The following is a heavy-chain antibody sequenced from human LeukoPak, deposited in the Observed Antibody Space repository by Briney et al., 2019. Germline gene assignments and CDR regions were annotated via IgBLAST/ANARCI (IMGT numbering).Heavy chain of an antibody. J-gene: IGHJ5*01. CDR2: INHSGAT. CDR3: ARGSPKHDS. Sequence: TSETLSLTCAVYGGSFSGSNWNWIRQPPGKGLEWIGEINHSGATKYNPSLKSRLTISVDPSKNQFSLKLKSVTAADTAVYYCARGSPKHDSWGQGTLVTVSS. CDR1: GGSFSGSN. V-gene: IGHV4-34*01.